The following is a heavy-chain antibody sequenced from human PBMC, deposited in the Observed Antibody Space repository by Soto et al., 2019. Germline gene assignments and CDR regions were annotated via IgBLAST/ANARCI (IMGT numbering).Heavy chain of an antibody. CDR3: AGTTVVTLRFDY. V-gene: IGHV4-30-4*01. Sequence: TLSLTCTVSGGSISSGDYYWSWIRQPPGKGLEWIGYIYYSGSTYYNPSLKSRVTISVDTSKNQFSLKLSSVTAADTAVYYCAGTTVVTLRFDYWGQGTLVTVSS. D-gene: IGHD4-17*01. CDR1: GGSISSGDYY. CDR2: IYYSGST. J-gene: IGHJ4*02.